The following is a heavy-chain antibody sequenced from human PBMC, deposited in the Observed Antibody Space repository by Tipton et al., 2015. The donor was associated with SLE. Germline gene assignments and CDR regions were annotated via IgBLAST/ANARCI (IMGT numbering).Heavy chain of an antibody. CDR3: ARDVLGIAAAQLDY. J-gene: IGHJ4*02. D-gene: IGHD6-13*01. Sequence: TLSLTCTVSGGSISSYYWGWIRQPPGKGLEWIGSIYYSGSTYYNPSLKSRVTISVDTSKNQFSLKLSSVTAADTAVYYCARDVLGIAAAQLDYWGQGTLVTVSS. CDR2: IYYSGST. CDR1: GGSISSYY. V-gene: IGHV4-39*07.